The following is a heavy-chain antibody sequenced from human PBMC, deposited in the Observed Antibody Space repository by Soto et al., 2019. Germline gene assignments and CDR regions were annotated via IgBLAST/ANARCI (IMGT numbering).Heavy chain of an antibody. Sequence: EVQLVESGGGLVQPGGSLRLSCAASGFAFSDYFIDWVRQAPGKGLEWVGRVRNRVRGYTTEYAASVKGRFTISRDDSKNSVYLQMNSLRTADRAVYYCVRDRSWSYESWGLGTLVTVS. CDR3: VRDRSWSYES. CDR2: VRNRVRGYTT. CDR1: GFAFSDYF. D-gene: IGHD1-26*01. V-gene: IGHV3-72*01. J-gene: IGHJ5*02.